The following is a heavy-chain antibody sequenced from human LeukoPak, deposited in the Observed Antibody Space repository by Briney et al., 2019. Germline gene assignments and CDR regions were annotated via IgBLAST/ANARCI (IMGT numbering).Heavy chain of an antibody. D-gene: IGHD6-13*01. CDR3: AKGGKGIAAPFDL. J-gene: IGHJ2*01. Sequence: PGGSLRLSCAASGSTFDDYAMHWVRQAPGKGLEWVSGISWNSGSIGYADSVKGRFTISRDNAKNSLYLQMNSLRAEDTALYYCAKGGKGIAAPFDLWGRGTLVTVSS. CDR2: ISWNSGSI. V-gene: IGHV3-9*01. CDR1: GSTFDDYA.